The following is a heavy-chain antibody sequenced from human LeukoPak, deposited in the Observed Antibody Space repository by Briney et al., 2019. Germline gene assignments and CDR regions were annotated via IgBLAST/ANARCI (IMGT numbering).Heavy chain of an antibody. CDR1: GFTFSSYW. CDR2: INSDGSSI. Sequence: PGGSLRLSCAASGFTFSSYWMHWVRQAPGKGLVWVSRINSDGSSITYADFVKGRFTISRDNAKNTLYLRMNSLRVEDTAVYYCAREGRVSGYDFDCWGQGTLVTVSS. V-gene: IGHV3-74*03. J-gene: IGHJ4*02. CDR3: AREGRVSGYDFDC. D-gene: IGHD5-12*01.